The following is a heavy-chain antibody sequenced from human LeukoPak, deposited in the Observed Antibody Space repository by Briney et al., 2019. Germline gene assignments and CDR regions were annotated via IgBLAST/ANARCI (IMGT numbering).Heavy chain of an antibody. J-gene: IGHJ4*02. CDR1: GGSISSSIYY. Sequence: PSKTLSLTCTVSGGSISSSIYYWGWFRQPPGKGLEWIGSIYYNVATYYNSSLKSRVTISVDTSKNHLSLKLSSVTAADTAVYYCARVRDGYNRNWAYWGQGTLVTVSS. CDR2: IYYNVAT. CDR3: ARVRDGYNRNWAY. V-gene: IGHV4-39*02. D-gene: IGHD5-24*01.